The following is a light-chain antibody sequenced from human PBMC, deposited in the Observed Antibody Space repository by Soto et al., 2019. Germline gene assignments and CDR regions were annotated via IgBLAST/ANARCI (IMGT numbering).Light chain of an antibody. CDR3: CAYTSTSALYV. V-gene: IGLV2-14*01. J-gene: IGLJ1*01. CDR2: EVS. Sequence: QSALTQPASVSGSPGQSITISCTGTSSDIGGSNYVSWYQQHPGKAPKLMIYEVSNRPSGVSNRFSGSKSGNTASLTISGLQTEDEADYYCCAYTSTSALYVFGTGTKLTVL. CDR1: SSDIGGSNY.